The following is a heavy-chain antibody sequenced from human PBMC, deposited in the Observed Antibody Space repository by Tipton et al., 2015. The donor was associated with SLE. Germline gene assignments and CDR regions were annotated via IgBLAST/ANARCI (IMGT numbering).Heavy chain of an antibody. J-gene: IGHJ6*03. CDR2: LYYSGNT. D-gene: IGHD2-2*01. CDR1: GGSIRSSRHF. V-gene: IGHV4-39*07. CDR3: ARDSRYQLTYYYMDV. Sequence: TLSLTCTVSGGSIRSSRHFWGWIRQPPGKGLEWIGVLYYSGNTYYNPSLKSPVTLSIDTSKNQFSLKMRSVTAADTAVYFCARDSRYQLTYYYMDVWGKGTTVTVSS.